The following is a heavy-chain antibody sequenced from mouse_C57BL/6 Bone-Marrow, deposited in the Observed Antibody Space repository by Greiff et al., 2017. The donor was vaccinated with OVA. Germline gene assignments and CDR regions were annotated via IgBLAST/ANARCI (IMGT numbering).Heavy chain of an antibody. V-gene: IGHV2-9-1*01. CDR3: ASITAVVETRDSFYALDD. CDR2: IWTGGGT. D-gene: IGHD1-1*01. CDR1: GFSLTSYA. Sequence: QVQLKESGPGLVAPSQSLSITCTVSGFSLTSYAISWVRQPPGKGLEWLGVIWTGGGTNYNSALKSRLSTSKDNSKSQAFLKMNSLQTDDTARYYCASITAVVETRDSFYALDDWGQGTSVTVSS. J-gene: IGHJ4*01.